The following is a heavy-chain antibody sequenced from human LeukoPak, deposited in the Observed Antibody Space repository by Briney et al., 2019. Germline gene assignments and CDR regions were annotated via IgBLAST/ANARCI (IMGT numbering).Heavy chain of an antibody. CDR1: GFTFSNYA. CDR2: TSYDGSNK. Sequence: GGSLRLSCAASGFTFSNYAMYWVRQAPGKGLEWVAVTSYDGSNKYYADSVKGRFTIPRDNSKNTLYLQMNSLRAEDTAVYYCARAGVAVAYYYYFDYWGQGSLVTASP. D-gene: IGHD6-19*01. CDR3: ARAGVAVAYYYYFDY. V-gene: IGHV3-30-3*01. J-gene: IGHJ4*02.